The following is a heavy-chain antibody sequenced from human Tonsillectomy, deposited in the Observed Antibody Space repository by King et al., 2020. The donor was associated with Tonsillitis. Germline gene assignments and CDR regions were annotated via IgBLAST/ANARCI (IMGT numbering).Heavy chain of an antibody. CDR2: IYYNGRT. Sequence: VQLQESGPGLVKPSQTLSLTCTVSGGSISSGSYYWSWIRQPAGKGLEWIGRIYYNGRTNYNPSLKSRGTISIDTSKNQFSLNLSSVTAAATAVYYCAREYYQYSFDPWGQGTLVTVSS. D-gene: IGHD3-10*01. V-gene: IGHV4-61*02. CDR1: GGSISSGSYY. CDR3: AREYYQYSFDP. J-gene: IGHJ5*02.